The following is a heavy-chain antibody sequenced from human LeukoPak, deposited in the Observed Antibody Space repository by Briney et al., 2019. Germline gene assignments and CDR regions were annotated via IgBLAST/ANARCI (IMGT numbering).Heavy chain of an antibody. Sequence: GGTLRLSCAASGFTFSSYEMNWVRQPPGKGLEWVSYISSSGSTIYYADSVKGRFTISRDNAKNSLYLQMTSLGAEDTAVYYCARLDTASRDYWGQGTLVTVSS. CDR3: ARLDTASRDY. D-gene: IGHD5-18*01. V-gene: IGHV3-48*03. CDR2: ISSSGSTI. CDR1: GFTFSSYE. J-gene: IGHJ4*02.